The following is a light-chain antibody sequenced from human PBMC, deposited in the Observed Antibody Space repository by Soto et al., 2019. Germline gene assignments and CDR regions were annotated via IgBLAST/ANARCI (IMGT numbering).Light chain of an antibody. V-gene: IGKV3-15*01. CDR1: QTVSNN. Sequence: EVVVTQSPRTLSVSLGQRATLSCRTSQTVSNNLAWYRQKPGQAPSLLIYGISTRATGLPARFSGTGSGTEFTLTISSLQSEDCALYYCQQYNNWPHTFGQGTKLEIK. J-gene: IGKJ2*01. CDR2: GIS. CDR3: QQYNNWPHT.